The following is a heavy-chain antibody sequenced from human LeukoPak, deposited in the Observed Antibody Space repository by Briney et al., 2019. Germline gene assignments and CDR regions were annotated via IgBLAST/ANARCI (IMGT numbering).Heavy chain of an antibody. CDR1: GFTFTSYW. CDR3: ARGSLSSFCWFDP. CDR2: INSDGSST. Sequence: PGGSLRLSCAASGFTFTSYWMHWVRQAPGKGLVWVSRINSDGSSTSYADSVKGRFTISRDNAKITLYLQMNSLRAEDTAVCYCARGSLSSFCWFDPWGQGTLVTVSS. V-gene: IGHV3-74*01. D-gene: IGHD6-6*01. J-gene: IGHJ5*02.